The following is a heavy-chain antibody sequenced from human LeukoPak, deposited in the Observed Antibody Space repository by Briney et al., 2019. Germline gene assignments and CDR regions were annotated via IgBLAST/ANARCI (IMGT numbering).Heavy chain of an antibody. CDR3: AKLNSYWSFDY. CDR1: GFNFYNYW. J-gene: IGHJ4*02. D-gene: IGHD1-26*01. Sequence: GGSLRLSCAASGFNFYNYWMHWVRQAPGKGLVWVSGINSDGKTTTYADSVKGRFTISRDNAKNTLFLQMNSLRVEDTAVYYCAKLNSYWSFDYWGQGSLVTVSS. CDR2: INSDGKTT. V-gene: IGHV3-74*01.